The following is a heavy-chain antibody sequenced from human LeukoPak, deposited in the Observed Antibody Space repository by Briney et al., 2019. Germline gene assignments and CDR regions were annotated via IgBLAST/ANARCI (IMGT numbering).Heavy chain of an antibody. Sequence: SETLSLTCAVYGGSFSGYYWSWIRQPPGKGLEWIGEINHSGSTNYNPSLKSRITISVDTSKNQFSLKLSSVTAADTAVYYCASRLAYCGGDCYSGFDYWGQGTLVTVSS. D-gene: IGHD2-21*02. V-gene: IGHV4-34*01. CDR2: INHSGST. J-gene: IGHJ4*02. CDR1: GGSFSGYY. CDR3: ASRLAYCGGDCYSGFDY.